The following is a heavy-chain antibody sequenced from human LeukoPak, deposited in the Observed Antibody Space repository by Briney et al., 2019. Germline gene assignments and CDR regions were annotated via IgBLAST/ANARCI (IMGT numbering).Heavy chain of an antibody. CDR1: GFQFSGYG. V-gene: IGHV3-30*02. Sequence: GGSLRLSCAASGFQFSGYGLHWVRQAPDKGLEWVAFIRYDGSNEYYADSVKGRFTISRDRSKNTLSLQMNSLRVEDTAVYYCAKVMPPGRILFYSYYMDVWGRGTTVTVSS. D-gene: IGHD2-15*01. CDR2: IRYDGSNE. CDR3: AKVMPPGRILFYSYYMDV. J-gene: IGHJ6*03.